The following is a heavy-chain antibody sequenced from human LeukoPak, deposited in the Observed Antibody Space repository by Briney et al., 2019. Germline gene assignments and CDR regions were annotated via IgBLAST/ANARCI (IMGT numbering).Heavy chain of an antibody. CDR2: ISPYNGNT. V-gene: IGHV1-18*01. Sequence: ASVKVSSTASGYSFTKYGITWVGQAPGQGLERMGWISPYNGNTNYSQKLQGRVTMTRHTSTSTAYMELRSLRSDDTAVYYCATYSAAGRTYYFDYWGQGALVTVSS. CDR1: GYSFTKYG. CDR3: ATYSAAGRTYYFDY. D-gene: IGHD6-13*01. J-gene: IGHJ4*02.